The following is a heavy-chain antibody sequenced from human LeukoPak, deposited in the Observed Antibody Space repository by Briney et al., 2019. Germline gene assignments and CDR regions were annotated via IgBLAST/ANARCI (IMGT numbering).Heavy chain of an antibody. CDR2: IWYDGSNK. J-gene: IGHJ5*02. CDR3: AKGGYCSGGSCYRDWFDP. CDR1: GFTFSSYG. V-gene: IGHV3-33*06. D-gene: IGHD2-15*01. Sequence: GGSLRLSGAASGFTFSSYGMHWVRQAPGKGLEWVAVIWYDGSNKYYADSVKGRFTISRDTSKNTLYLQMNSLRAEDTAVYYCAKGGYCSGGSCYRDWFDPWGQGTLVTVSS.